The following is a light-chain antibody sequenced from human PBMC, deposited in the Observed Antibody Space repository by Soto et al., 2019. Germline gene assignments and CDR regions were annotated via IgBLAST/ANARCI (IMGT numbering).Light chain of an antibody. Sequence: SYELTQPPSVSVSPGQTASITCSGDKLGDKYACWYQQKPGQSPVLVIYQDSKRPSGIPERFSGSNSGNTATLTISGTQAMDEADYYCQAWDSRTVVFGGGTKLTV. J-gene: IGLJ2*01. CDR3: QAWDSRTVV. CDR1: KLGDKY. CDR2: QDS. V-gene: IGLV3-1*01.